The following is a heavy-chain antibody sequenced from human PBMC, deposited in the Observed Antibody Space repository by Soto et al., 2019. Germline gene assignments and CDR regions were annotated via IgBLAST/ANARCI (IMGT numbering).Heavy chain of an antibody. Sequence: PSENLSLTCAVSGGSLSSAYWWWARQPPGKGLEWIGESYHSGSTNYNPALKSRVTRSVDPSKNQFYLKLSRGGAADTAVYSCATSKIFFSQIVGSPPMSPVVWG. V-gene: IGHV4-34*01. CDR2: SYHSGST. CDR1: GGSLSSAY. J-gene: IGHJ6*03. CDR3: ATSKIFFSQIVGSPPMSPVV. D-gene: IGHD3-10*01.